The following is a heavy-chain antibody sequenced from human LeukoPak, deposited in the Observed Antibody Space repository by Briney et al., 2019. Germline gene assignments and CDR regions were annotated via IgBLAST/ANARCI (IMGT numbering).Heavy chain of an antibody. Sequence: PGGSLRLSCAASGFTVSSYAMNWVRQAPGKGLECASSISGSGGSTYYADSVKGRFTISRDNSKNTLYLQMNSLRAEDKAIYYCAQDLAYCSSTSCLPWGQGTLVTVSS. CDR2: ISGSGGST. D-gene: IGHD2-2*01. CDR1: GFTVSSYA. V-gene: IGHV3-23*01. CDR3: AQDLAYCSSTSCLP. J-gene: IGHJ5*02.